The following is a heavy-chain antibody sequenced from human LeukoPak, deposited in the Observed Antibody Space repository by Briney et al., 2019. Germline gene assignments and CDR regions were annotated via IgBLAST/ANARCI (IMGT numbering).Heavy chain of an antibody. CDR2: IWYDGSNK. CDR3: AKGLDFAPDY. CDR1: GFTFSSYG. V-gene: IGHV3-33*06. Sequence: GGSLRLSCAASGFTFSSYGMHWVRQAPGKGLEWVAVIWYDGSNKYYADSVKGRFTISRDNSKNTLYLQMNGLRAEDTAVYYCAKGLDFAPDYWGQGTLVTVSS. J-gene: IGHJ4*02. D-gene: IGHD3-3*01.